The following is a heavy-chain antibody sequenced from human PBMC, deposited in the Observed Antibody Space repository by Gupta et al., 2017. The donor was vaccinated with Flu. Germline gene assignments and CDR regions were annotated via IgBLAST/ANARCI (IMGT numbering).Heavy chain of an antibody. J-gene: IGHJ6*02. V-gene: IGHV3-23*01. CDR2: ISGSGGST. CDR1: GFTFSSYA. Sequence: EVQLLESGGGLVQPGGSLRLSCAASGFTFSSYAMSWVRQAAGKGLEWVSAISGSGGSTYYADSVKGRFTISRDNSKNTLYLQMNSLRAEDTAVYYCAKVHGNYSSHYYYGMDVWGQGTTVTVSS. D-gene: IGHD1-26*01. CDR3: AKVHGNYSSHYYYGMDV.